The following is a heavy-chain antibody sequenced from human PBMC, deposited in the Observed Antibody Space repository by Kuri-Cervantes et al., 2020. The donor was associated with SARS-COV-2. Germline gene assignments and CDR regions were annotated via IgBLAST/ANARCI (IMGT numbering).Heavy chain of an antibody. D-gene: IGHD6-19*01. CDR3: ARDTAVAGTVYGMDV. J-gene: IGHJ6*02. V-gene: IGHV1-2*02. Sequence: ASVKVSCKASGYTFTGYHMHWVRQAPGQGLEWMGWINPNSGGTNYAQKFQGRVTMTRDTSISTAYMELSRLRSDDTAVYYCARDTAVAGTVYGMDVWGPGTTVTVSS. CDR2: INPNSGGT. CDR1: GYTFTGYH.